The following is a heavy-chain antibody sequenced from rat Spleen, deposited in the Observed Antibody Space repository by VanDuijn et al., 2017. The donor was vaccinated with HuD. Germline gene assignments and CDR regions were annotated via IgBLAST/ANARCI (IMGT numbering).Heavy chain of an antibody. D-gene: IGHD1-2*01. CDR2: ITYEGSST. Sequence: EVQLVESAGGLVQPGRSLKLSCAASGFTFSDYYMAWVRQAPKKGLEWVASITYEGSSTYHGDSVKGRFTISRDNTKSTLYLQMNSLRSEDTATYYCARHSSTYYVMDAWGQGASVTVSS. V-gene: IGHV5-22*01. CDR3: ARHSSTYYVMDA. J-gene: IGHJ4*01. CDR1: GFTFSDYY.